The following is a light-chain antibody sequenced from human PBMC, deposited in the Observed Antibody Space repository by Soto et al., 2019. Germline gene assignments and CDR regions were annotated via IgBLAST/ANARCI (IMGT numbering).Light chain of an antibody. J-gene: IGKJ1*01. CDR3: QQYGSSGT. V-gene: IGKV3-20*01. Sequence: EIVLTQSPGTLSLSPGEGATLSCRASQSVSNNYLAWYQQKPGQAPGLLIYGAYNRATGIPDRFSGSGSGTDFTLTISRLEPEDFAVYYCQQYGSSGTFGQGTKVDIK. CDR1: QSVSNNY. CDR2: GAY.